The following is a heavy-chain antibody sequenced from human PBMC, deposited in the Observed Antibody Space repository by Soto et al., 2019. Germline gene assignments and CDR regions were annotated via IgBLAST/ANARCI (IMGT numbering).Heavy chain of an antibody. CDR3: ACSGGYARNWFYP. J-gene: IGHJ5*02. Sequence: NPSETLSLTCAVSGGSISSGGYSWSWIRQPPGKGLEWIGYIYHSGSTYYNPSLKSRVTISVDRSKNQFSLKLSSVTAADTAVYYCACSGGYARNWFYPWGQGTLVTVSS. V-gene: IGHV4-30-2*01. CDR2: IYHSGST. D-gene: IGHD2-15*01. CDR1: GGSISSGGYS.